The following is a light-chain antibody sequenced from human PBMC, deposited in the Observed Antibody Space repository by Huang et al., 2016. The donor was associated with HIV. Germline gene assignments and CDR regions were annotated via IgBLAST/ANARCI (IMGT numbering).Light chain of an antibody. V-gene: IGKV1-9*01. CDR1: QGIRSS. J-gene: IGKJ4*01. Sequence: IQLTQSPSPLSASVGDTVTITCRASQGIRSSLAWYQQQPGKAPYLLVYDTSTLRGGGPSRFSGSGSGTEFTLTISSLQPEDFAAYYCQQLSSYPLTFGGGTKVEIK. CDR2: DTS. CDR3: QQLSSYPLT.